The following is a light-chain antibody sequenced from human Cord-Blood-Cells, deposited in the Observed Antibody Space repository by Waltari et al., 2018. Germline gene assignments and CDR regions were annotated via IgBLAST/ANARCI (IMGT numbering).Light chain of an antibody. Sequence: SSELSQDPAVSVALGHTVRMTCQGDGLRSHYARWYQQKPGQAPVLVIYGKKNRPSGTPDRFSGSSSGNTASLTITGAQAEDEADYYCNSRDSSGNHVVFGGGTKLTVL. J-gene: IGLJ2*01. CDR3: NSRDSSGNHVV. CDR1: GLRSHY. V-gene: IGLV3-19*01. CDR2: GKK.